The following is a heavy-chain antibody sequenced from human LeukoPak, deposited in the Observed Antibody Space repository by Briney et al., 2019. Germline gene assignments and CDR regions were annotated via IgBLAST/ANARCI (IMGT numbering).Heavy chain of an antibody. CDR1: GFTFSTYA. V-gene: IGHV3-23*01. D-gene: IGHD3-10*01. J-gene: IGHJ4*02. Sequence: GGSLRLSCAASGFTFSTYAMCWLRPAPGKGLGWVSAVSGSGGSTYYADSVKGRFTISRDNSKNTLYLQMNSLSAYDMAVYYCAKNYGSGNYVPDYWGQGTLVTFSS. CDR2: VSGSGGST. CDR3: AKNYGSGNYVPDY.